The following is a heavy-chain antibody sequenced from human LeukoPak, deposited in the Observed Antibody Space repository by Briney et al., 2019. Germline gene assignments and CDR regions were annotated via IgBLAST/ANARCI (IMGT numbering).Heavy chain of an antibody. J-gene: IGHJ6*02. CDR2: ITGSSGGT. V-gene: IGHV3-21*01. D-gene: IGHD4-11*01. CDR1: GFTFNSYA. Sequence: PGGSLRLSCAASGFTFNSYAMNWVRQAPGKGLEWVSGITGSSGGTYYADSVKGRFTISRDNAKNSLYLQMNSLRAEDTAVYYCARERLQALFKYHYYGKDVRGQGTTVTVSS. CDR3: ARERLQALFKYHYYGKDV.